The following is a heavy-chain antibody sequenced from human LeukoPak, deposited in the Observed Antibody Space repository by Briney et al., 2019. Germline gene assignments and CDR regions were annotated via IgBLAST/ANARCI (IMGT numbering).Heavy chain of an antibody. J-gene: IGHJ4*02. CDR2: INPNSGGT. CDR1: GYTFTDYY. D-gene: IGHD6-19*01. Sequence: ASVKVSCKASGYTFTDYYIHWVRQAPGQGLEWMGWINPNSGGTYYAQKFQGRVTMTRDTSITTAYMDLSRLSSDDTAVYYCAKEGAGNFDFWGQGALVTVSS. V-gene: IGHV1-2*02. CDR3: AKEGAGNFDF.